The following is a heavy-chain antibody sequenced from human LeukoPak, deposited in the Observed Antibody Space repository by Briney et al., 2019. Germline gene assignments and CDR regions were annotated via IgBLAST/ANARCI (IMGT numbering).Heavy chain of an antibody. V-gene: IGHV4-34*01. J-gene: IGHJ4*02. D-gene: IGHD3-22*01. CDR2: INHSGST. CDR1: GGSFSGYC. Sequence: PSETLSLTCAVYGGSFSGYCWSWIRQPPGKGLEWIGEINHSGSTNYNPSLKSRVTISVDTSKNQFSLRLSSVTAADTAVYYCARSRGDSSGYYYFDYWGQGTLVTVSS. CDR3: ARSRGDSSGYYYFDY.